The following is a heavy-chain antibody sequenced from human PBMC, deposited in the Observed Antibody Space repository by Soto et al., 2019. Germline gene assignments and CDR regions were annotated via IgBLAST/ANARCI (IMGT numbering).Heavy chain of an antibody. D-gene: IGHD2-21*01. CDR1: GGSISSGGYS. CDR2: IYHSGST. J-gene: IGHJ5*02. CDR3: ATLPPRIVVVFTEMPT. Sequence: SETLSLTCAVSGGSISSGGYSWSWIRQPPGKGLEWIGYIYHSGSTYYNPSLRSRVSMSVDKSNNEFSLSLTSVTAADTAVYYCATLPPRIVVVFTEMPTWGQGILVTV. V-gene: IGHV4-30-2*01.